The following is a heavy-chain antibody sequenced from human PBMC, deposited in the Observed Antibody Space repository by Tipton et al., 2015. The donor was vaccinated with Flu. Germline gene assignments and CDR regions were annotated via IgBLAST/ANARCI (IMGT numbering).Heavy chain of an antibody. CDR2: IYYSGNT. CDR3: ARDGFITMIVVVTPGAFDI. Sequence: LRLSCTVSGGSISSSSYYWGRIRQPPGKGLEWIGSIYYSGNTYYNPSLKSRVTISVDTSKNQFSLKLSSVTAADTAVYYCARDGFITMIVVVTPGAFDIWGQGTMVTVSS. CDR1: GGSISSSSYY. V-gene: IGHV4-39*07. J-gene: IGHJ3*02. D-gene: IGHD3-22*01.